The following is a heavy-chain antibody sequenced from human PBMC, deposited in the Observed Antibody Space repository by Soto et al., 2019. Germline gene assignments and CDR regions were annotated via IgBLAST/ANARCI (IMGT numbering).Heavy chain of an antibody. CDR2: INAGNGNT. J-gene: IGHJ4*02. CDR3: ARGRYGDY. Sequence: QVQLVQSGAEVKKPGASVKVSCKASGYTFTSYAMHWVRQAPGQRLEWMGWINAGNGNTKYSQKFQGRVIVTRDTSTSTAYMELRSLRSDDTAVYYCARGRYGDYWGQGALVTVSS. CDR1: GYTFTSYA. V-gene: IGHV1-3*01. D-gene: IGHD1-1*01.